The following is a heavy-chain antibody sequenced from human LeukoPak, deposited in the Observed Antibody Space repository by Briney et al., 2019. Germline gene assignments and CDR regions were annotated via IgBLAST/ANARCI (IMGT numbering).Heavy chain of an antibody. V-gene: IGHV1-2*02. CDR3: ARGPPYYYGSGSSQGFDP. J-gene: IGHJ5*02. CDR1: GYTFIDYY. Sequence: ASVKVSCKASGYTFIDYYIHWVRQAPGQGLEWMGWINPKSGGTNYVQKFQGRVTMTRDTSISTAYMELSRLRSDDTAVYYCARGPPYYYGSGSSQGFDPWGQGTLVTVSS. D-gene: IGHD3-10*01. CDR2: INPKSGGT.